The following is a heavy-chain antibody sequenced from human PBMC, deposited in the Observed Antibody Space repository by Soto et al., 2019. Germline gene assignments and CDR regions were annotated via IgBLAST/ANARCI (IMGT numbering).Heavy chain of an antibody. V-gene: IGHV3-23*01. CDR1: GFTFSSYA. CDR3: ARRRGTGISGGTYYGLDV. CDR2: ISGSGGGT. Sequence: EVQLLESGGGFVQPGGSLRLSCAASGFTFSSYAMSWVRQAPGKGLEWVSGISGSGGGTYYADSVKGRFTFSRDNSKNTMYLQMNSLRAEDTAVYYCARRRGTGISGGTYYGLDVWDQGTTVTVSS. D-gene: IGHD1-20*01. J-gene: IGHJ6*02.